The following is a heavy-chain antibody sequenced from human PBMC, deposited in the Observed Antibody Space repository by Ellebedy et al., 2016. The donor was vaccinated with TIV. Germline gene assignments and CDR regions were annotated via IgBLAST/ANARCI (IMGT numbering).Heavy chain of an antibody. CDR1: GFTFSSHW. D-gene: IGHD3-10*01. CDR3: AKRRGQLVTGGTYNYQMDV. J-gene: IGHJ6*03. V-gene: IGHV3-74*01. Sequence: LSLTCXASGFTFSSHWIHWVRQAPGKGLVWVARINGPGTVTGFADYVKGRFTTSRDNAKDTLYLQLNSLRTEDTAVYYCAKRRGQLVTGGTYNYQMDVWGRGTTVTVSS. CDR2: INGPGTVT.